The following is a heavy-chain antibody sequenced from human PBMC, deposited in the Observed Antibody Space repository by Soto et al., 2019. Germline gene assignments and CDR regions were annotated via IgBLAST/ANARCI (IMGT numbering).Heavy chain of an antibody. V-gene: IGHV4-39*01. D-gene: IGHD3-10*01. CDR2: IYYSGST. J-gene: IGHJ4*02. CDR1: GGSISSSSYY. CDR3: ARHVSAMVRGLRPFFDC. Sequence: KPSETLSLTCTVSGGSISSSSYYWGWIRQPPGKGLEWIGSIYYSGSTYYNPSLKSRVTISVDTSKNQFSLKLSSVTAADTAVYYCARHVSAMVRGLRPFFDCWGQGTLVTVSS.